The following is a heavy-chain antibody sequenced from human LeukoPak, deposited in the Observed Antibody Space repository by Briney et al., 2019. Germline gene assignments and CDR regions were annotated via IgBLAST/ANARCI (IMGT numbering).Heavy chain of an antibody. Sequence: GASVKVSCKASGGTVSSYAISWVRQAPGQGLEWMGGMIPVFGTANYAQKFQGRVTITADKSTSTAYMELSSLRSEDTAVYYCARESQRYYGSGSPSETYYYYMDVWGKGTTVTISS. J-gene: IGHJ6*03. D-gene: IGHD3-10*01. CDR3: ARESQRYYGSGSPSETYYYYMDV. CDR2: MIPVFGTA. CDR1: GGTVSSYA. V-gene: IGHV1-69*06.